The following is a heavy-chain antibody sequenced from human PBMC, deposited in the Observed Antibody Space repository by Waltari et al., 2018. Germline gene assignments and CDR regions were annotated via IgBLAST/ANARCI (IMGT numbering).Heavy chain of an antibody. Sequence: QVQLVQSGSELKKSGASVKVSCKASGYIFTTYGINWVRQAPGQGLEWMGWINTNPGNPTYVQGCTGRFGFSLDTSVSTAYLQISSLKAEDSAIYDCARGGGTFSKPQYFDSWGQGTRVTVSS. D-gene: IGHD1-26*01. J-gene: IGHJ4*02. CDR3: ARGGGTFSKPQYFDS. CDR2: INTNPGNP. CDR1: GYIFTTYG. V-gene: IGHV7-4-1*02.